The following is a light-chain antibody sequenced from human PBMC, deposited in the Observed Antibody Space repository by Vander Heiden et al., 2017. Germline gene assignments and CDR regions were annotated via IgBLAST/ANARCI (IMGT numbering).Light chain of an antibody. J-gene: IGKJ1*01. CDR1: QSVSSSY. V-gene: IGKV3-20*01. CDR3: QQYGSSPRT. Sequence: EIVLTQSPVTLSLSPGERATLSRRASQSVSSSYLAWYQQKPGQAPRLLIYGASSRATGIPDRFSGSGSGTDFTLTISRLEPEDFAVYYCQQYGSSPRTFGQGTKVEIK. CDR2: GAS.